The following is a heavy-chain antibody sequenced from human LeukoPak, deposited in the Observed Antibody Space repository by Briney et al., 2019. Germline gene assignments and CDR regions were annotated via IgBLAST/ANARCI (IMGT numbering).Heavy chain of an antibody. Sequence: GASVKVSCKASGYTFTSYDINWVRQAPGQGLEWMGWISGYNGETGFAPNFQGRVTLTTDTSTSTAYMELRSLSVDDTAVYYCARGGGRTSSWRSFDLWGQGTLVIVS. CDR3: ARGGGRTSSWRSFDL. CDR1: GYTFTSYD. J-gene: IGHJ4*02. V-gene: IGHV1-18*01. CDR2: ISGYNGET. D-gene: IGHD6-13*01.